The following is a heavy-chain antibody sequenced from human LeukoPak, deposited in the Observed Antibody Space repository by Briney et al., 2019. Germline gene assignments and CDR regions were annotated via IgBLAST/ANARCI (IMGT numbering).Heavy chain of an antibody. CDR2: ISSNGGST. V-gene: IGHV3-64*01. D-gene: IGHD1-26*01. J-gene: IGHJ4*02. CDR3: ARTSAGAFDY. Sequence: PGGSLSLSCEASGFTFSSYAMHWVRQAPGRGLEYVSAISSNGGSTYYANSVKGRFTISRDNSKNTLYLQMGSLRAEDMAVYYCARTSAGAFDYWGQGTLVTVSS. CDR1: GFTFSSYA.